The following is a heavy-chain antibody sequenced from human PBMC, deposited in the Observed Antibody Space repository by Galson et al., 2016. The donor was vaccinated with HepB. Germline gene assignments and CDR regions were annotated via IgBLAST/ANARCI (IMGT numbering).Heavy chain of an antibody. J-gene: IGHJ6*02. CDR2: ITSSGTYI. D-gene: IGHD1-1*01. CDR3: ARDEDWNDHRYYYGMDV. V-gene: IGHV3-21*01. CDR1: GFVFSNYG. Sequence: SLRLSCAVSGFVFSNYGMKWVRQAAGKGLEWVSSITSSGTYIHYADSVKGRFTISRDNAKNSVYLQMSSLRAEDTATYYCARDEDWNDHRYYYGMDVWGQGTTVTVSS.